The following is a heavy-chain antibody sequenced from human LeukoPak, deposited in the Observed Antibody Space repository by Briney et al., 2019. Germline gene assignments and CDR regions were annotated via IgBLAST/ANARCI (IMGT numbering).Heavy chain of an antibody. CDR2: IYPGDSDT. J-gene: IGHJ3*02. D-gene: IGHD3-3*01. V-gene: IGHV5-51*01. Sequence: GESLKISCKASGYTFSTSWIGWVRQMPGKGLEWMGIIYPGDSDTRYSPSFQGQVTISLDRSITPAYLQWSSLKASDTAMYYCTRNRVGVLEWLSRWDAFDIWGQGTMVTVST. CDR3: TRNRVGVLEWLSRWDAFDI. CDR1: GYTFSTSW.